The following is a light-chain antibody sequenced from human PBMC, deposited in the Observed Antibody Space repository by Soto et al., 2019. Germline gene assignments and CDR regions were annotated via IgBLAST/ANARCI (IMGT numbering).Light chain of an antibody. J-gene: IGKJ1*01. CDR1: QSLTSSY. V-gene: IGKV3D-20*02. Sequence: DIVMTQSPHSLAVSLGERATLSCRASQSLTSSYLAWYQQKPGQAPRLLIYDASSRATGIPARFSGSGSGTDFTLTISSLEPEDFAVYYCQQRSNWTFGQGTKVDIK. CDR2: DAS. CDR3: QQRSNWT.